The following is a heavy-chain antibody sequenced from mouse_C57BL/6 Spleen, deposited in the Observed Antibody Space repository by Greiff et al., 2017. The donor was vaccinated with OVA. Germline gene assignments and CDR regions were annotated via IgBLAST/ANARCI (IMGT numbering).Heavy chain of an antibody. CDR1: GYAFSSSW. CDR3: ARPRGYYAMDY. V-gene: IGHV1-82*01. Sequence: QVQLQQSGPELVKPGASVKISCKASGYAFSSSWMNWVKQRPGKGLEWIGRIYPGDGDTNYNGKFKGKATLTADKSSSTAYMQLSSLTSEDSAVYFYARPRGYYAMDYWGQGTSVTVSS. CDR2: IYPGDGDT. J-gene: IGHJ4*01.